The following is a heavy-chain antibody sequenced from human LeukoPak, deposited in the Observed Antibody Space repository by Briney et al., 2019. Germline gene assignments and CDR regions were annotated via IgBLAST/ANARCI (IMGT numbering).Heavy chain of an antibody. D-gene: IGHD3-22*01. CDR3: ARNLDFDSSGYPFDY. CDR1: GFSFSAYW. J-gene: IGHJ4*02. CDR2: IRSDGNST. Sequence: PGGSLRLSCAASGFSFSAYWMHWVRQAPGKGLVWVSRIRSDGNSTTYADSVKGRFTISRDNAKNSLYLQMNSLRAEDTAVYFCARNLDFDSSGYPFDYWGQGTLVTVSS. V-gene: IGHV3-74*03.